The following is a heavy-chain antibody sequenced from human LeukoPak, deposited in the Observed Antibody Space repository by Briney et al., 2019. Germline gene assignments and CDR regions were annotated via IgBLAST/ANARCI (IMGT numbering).Heavy chain of an antibody. CDR1: GFTFSSYG. J-gene: IGHJ5*02. D-gene: IGHD2-2*01. CDR2: ISYDGSNK. Sequence: GGSLRLSCAASGFTFSSYGMHWVRQAPGKGLEWVAVISYDGSNKYYADSVKGRFTISRDNSKNTLYLQMNSLRAEDTAVYYCARSPTAINGYFDPWGQGTLVTVSS. CDR3: ARSPTAINGYFDP. V-gene: IGHV3-30*03.